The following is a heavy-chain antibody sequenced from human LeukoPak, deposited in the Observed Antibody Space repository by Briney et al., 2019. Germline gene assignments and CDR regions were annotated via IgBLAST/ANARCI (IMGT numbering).Heavy chain of an antibody. CDR2: LYYSGSS. CDR1: GDSSRSSDSY. J-gene: IGHJ4*02. D-gene: IGHD6-13*01. Sequence: NASETLSLTCTVSGDSSRSSDSYRGWIRQPPGKGLEWIGSLYYSGSSYYNPSLKSRVTISADTSKKQFSLKLSSVTAADTAVYYCARCPGIAAAVDYWGQGTLVTVSS. CDR3: ARCPGIAAAVDY. V-gene: IGHV4-39*07.